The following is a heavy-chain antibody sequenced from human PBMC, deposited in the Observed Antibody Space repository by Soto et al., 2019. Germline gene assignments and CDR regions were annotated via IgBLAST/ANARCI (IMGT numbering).Heavy chain of an antibody. D-gene: IGHD3-22*01. J-gene: IGHJ6*02. Sequence: GGSLRLSCAASGFIFSTYNMNWVRQAPGKGLEWVSAISGSGGSTYYADSVKGRFTISRDNSKNTLYLQMNSLRAEDTAVYYCAKDQYYYDSRDYYGMDVWGQGTTVTVSS. CDR2: ISGSGGST. CDR1: GFIFSTYN. CDR3: AKDQYYYDSRDYYGMDV. V-gene: IGHV3-23*01.